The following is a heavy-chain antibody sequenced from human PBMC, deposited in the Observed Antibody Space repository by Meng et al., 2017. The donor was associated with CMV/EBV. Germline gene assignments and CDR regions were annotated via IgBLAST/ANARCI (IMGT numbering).Heavy chain of an antibody. Sequence: SETLSLTCTVSGGSISSSSYYWGWIRQPPGKGLEWIGSIYYSGSTYYNPSLKSRVTISVDTSKNQFSLKLSSVTAADTAVYYCARDGPVTMIVVGNWLDPWGQGTLVTVSS. V-gene: IGHV4-39*07. CDR2: IYYSGST. CDR1: GGSISSSSYY. J-gene: IGHJ5*02. D-gene: IGHD3-22*01. CDR3: ARDGPVTMIVVGNWLDP.